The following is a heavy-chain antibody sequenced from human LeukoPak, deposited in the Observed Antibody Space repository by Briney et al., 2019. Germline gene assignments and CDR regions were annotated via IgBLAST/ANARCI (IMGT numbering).Heavy chain of an antibody. D-gene: IGHD1-26*01. CDR3: ARAPGIVGTTPFGNY. CDR1: GGSVSSGSYY. CDR2: IYYSGST. Sequence: PSEALSLTCSVFGGSVSSGSYYWSWIRQSPGKGLEWIGCIYYSGSTNYNPSLRGRVAMSIDTSKNHFSLILISVTAADTAIYYCARAPGIVGTTPFGNYWGRGTLVTVSS. V-gene: IGHV4-61*03. J-gene: IGHJ4*02.